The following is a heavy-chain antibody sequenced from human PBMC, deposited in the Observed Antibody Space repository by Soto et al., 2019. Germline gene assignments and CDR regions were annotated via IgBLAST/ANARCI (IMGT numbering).Heavy chain of an antibody. J-gene: IGHJ5*02. CDR2: IYGCDSDV. CDR3: ARHRNAGCFDP. Sequence: GESLKISCQASVDVFSTFCIVWVRQTPGKGLEWLGVIYGCDSDVPYSPSFQGQVTISVDMSRNTAYLHGSSLRASDTAIFYCARHRNAGCFDPRGQATSVTGS. CDR1: VDVFSTFC. V-gene: IGHV5-51*01.